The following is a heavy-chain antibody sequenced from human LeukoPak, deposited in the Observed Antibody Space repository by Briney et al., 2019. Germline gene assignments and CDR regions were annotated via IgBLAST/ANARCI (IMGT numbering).Heavy chain of an antibody. V-gene: IGHV5-51*01. CDR1: GYSFTSYW. J-gene: IGHJ3*02. CDR2: IYPGDSDT. Sequence: GASLKISCKGSGYSFTSYWIGWVPQMPGKGLEWMGIIYPGDSDTRYSPSFQGQVTISADKSINTAYLQWSSLKASDTAMYYCARLYTGSSGAFDIWGQGTMVTVSS. D-gene: IGHD1-26*01. CDR3: ARLYTGSSGAFDI.